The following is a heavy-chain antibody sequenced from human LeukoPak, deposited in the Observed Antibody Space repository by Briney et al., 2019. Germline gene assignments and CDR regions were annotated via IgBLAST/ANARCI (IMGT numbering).Heavy chain of an antibody. CDR3: AAEDNDRETTGLCKY. Sequence: PGGSLRLSCAASGFTFSTYAMNWVRQAPGKGLEWVSSISSSGRHIYYADLVKGRFTTSRDNAKNSLYLQMNTLRVEDTAVYYCAAEDNDRETTGLCKYWGQGTLVTVSS. D-gene: IGHD3-22*01. J-gene: IGHJ4*02. V-gene: IGHV3-21*01. CDR2: ISSSGRHI. CDR1: GFTFSTYA.